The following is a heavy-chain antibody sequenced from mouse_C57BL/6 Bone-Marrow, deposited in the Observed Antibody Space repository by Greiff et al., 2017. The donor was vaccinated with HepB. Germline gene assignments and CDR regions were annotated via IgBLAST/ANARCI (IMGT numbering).Heavy chain of an antibody. D-gene: IGHD2-1*01. J-gene: IGHJ2*01. CDR2: INRDGGST. V-gene: IGHV5-2*01. Sequence: EVHLVESGGGLVQPGESLKLSCESNEYEFPSHDMSWVRKTPEKRLVLVAAINRDGGSTYYPDNMERRFIIARDNTKKTLYLQISSLRSEDTALYYGARHNYGNSIDYWGQGTTLTVSS. CDR3: ARHNYGNSIDY. CDR1: EYEFPSHD.